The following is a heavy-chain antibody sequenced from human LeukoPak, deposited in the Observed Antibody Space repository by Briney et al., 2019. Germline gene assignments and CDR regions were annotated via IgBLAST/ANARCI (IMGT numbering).Heavy chain of an antibody. Sequence: SETLSLTCALYGGSFSGFYWSWIRQPPGKGLEWVGEINHSGRTNYNPSLKNRVTISVDTSKNQFSLKLSSVTAADTAVYYCARVVQGFDDFEIWGQGTMVTVSS. D-gene: IGHD2-2*01. CDR1: GGSFSGFY. CDR3: ARVVQGFDDFEI. CDR2: INHSGRT. V-gene: IGHV4-34*01. J-gene: IGHJ3*02.